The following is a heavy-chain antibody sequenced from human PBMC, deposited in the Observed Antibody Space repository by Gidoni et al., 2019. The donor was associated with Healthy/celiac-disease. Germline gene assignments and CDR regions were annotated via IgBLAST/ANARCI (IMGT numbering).Heavy chain of an antibody. D-gene: IGHD6-13*01. V-gene: IGHV1-2*06. Sequence: QVQLVQSGAEVKKPGASVKVSCKASGYTFTGYYMHWVRQAPGQGLEWMGRINPNSGGTNYAQKFQGRVTMTRDTSISTAYMELSRLRSDDTAVYYCARDGMGIRGYSSSWYAGGGMDVWGQGTTVTVSS. CDR3: ARDGMGIRGYSSSWYAGGGMDV. J-gene: IGHJ6*02. CDR2: INPNSGGT. CDR1: GYTFTGYY.